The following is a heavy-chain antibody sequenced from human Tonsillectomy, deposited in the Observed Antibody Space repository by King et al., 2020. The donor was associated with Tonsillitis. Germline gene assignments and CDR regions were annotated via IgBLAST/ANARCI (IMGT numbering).Heavy chain of an antibody. CDR2: ISYDGSNK. Sequence: VQLVESGGGVVQPGRSLRLSCAASGFTFSSYAMHWVRQAPGKGLEWGAVISYDGSNKYYADSVKGRFTISRDNSKNTLYLQMNSLRAEDTAVYYCASEYACSTSCPPDYWGQGTLVTVSS. V-gene: IGHV3-30-3*01. CDR3: ASEYACSTSCPPDY. CDR1: GFTFSSYA. J-gene: IGHJ4*02. D-gene: IGHD2-2*01.